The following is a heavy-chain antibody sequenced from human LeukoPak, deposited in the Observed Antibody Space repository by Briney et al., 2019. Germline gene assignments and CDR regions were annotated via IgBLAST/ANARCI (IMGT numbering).Heavy chain of an antibody. CDR1: GFTFSTYS. D-gene: IGHD1-26*01. CDR2: TSRDSIYI. Sequence: PGGSPRLSCSPSGFTFSTYSMTWVRDAPGKGLEWVSSTSRDSIYIYYADSVKGRFTISRDNAKDSLYLQMNSLRAEDTAVYYCARVVGRNDEEGAWFDPWGQGTLVTASS. CDR3: ARVVGRNDEEGAWFDP. V-gene: IGHV3-21*01. J-gene: IGHJ5*02.